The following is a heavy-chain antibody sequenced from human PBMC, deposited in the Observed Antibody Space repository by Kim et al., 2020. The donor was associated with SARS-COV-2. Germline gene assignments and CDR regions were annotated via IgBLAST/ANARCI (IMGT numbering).Heavy chain of an antibody. V-gene: IGHV3-21*01. J-gene: IGHJ4*02. CDR3: ARAGSGWYLDYFDY. CDR1: GFTFSSYS. D-gene: IGHD6-19*01. CDR2: ISSSSSYI. Sequence: GGSLRLSCAASGFTFSSYSMNWVRQAPGKGLEWVSSISSSSSYIYYADSVKGRFTISRDNAKNSLYLQMNSLRAEDKAVYYCARAGSGWYLDYFDYWGQGTLVTVSS.